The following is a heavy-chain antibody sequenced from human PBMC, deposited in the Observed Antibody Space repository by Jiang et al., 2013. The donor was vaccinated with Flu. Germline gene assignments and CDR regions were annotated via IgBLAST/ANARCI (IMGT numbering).Heavy chain of an antibody. CDR3: AHATYYYGSGSYYGAEHFDY. CDR2: IYWDDDK. Sequence: GKALEWLALIYWDDDKRYSPSLKSRLTITKDTSKNQVVLTMTNMDPVDTATYYCAHATYYYGSGSYYGAEHFDYWGQGTLVTVSS. V-gene: IGHV2-5*02. J-gene: IGHJ4*02. D-gene: IGHD3-10*01.